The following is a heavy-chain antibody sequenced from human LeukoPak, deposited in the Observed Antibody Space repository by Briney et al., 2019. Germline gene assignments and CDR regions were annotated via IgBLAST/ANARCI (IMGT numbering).Heavy chain of an antibody. Sequence: GGSLRLSCAASGFTFSSYAISWVRQAPGKGLEWVANIKQDGSEKYYVDSVKGRFTISRDNAKNSLFLQVNSLRAEDTAVYYCATGFPRFWDYWGQGTLVTVSS. CDR2: IKQDGSEK. V-gene: IGHV3-7*01. D-gene: IGHD3-3*01. J-gene: IGHJ4*02. CDR1: GFTFSSYA. CDR3: ATGFPRFWDY.